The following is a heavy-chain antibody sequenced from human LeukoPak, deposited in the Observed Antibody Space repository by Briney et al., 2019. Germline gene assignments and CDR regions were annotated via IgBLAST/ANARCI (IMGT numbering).Heavy chain of an antibody. V-gene: IGHV3-11*01. CDR1: GFTFSDYY. CDR2: ISSSGNSI. J-gene: IGHJ3*02. CDR3: ARVKGSYAVDM. D-gene: IGHD2-15*01. Sequence: GGSLRLSCAASGFTFSDYYMSWMRQAPGKGLEWVSYISSSGNSIYCADSVKGRFTMSRDNAKNSLYLQMNSLRAEDTAVYYCARVKGSYAVDMWGQGIMVTVSS.